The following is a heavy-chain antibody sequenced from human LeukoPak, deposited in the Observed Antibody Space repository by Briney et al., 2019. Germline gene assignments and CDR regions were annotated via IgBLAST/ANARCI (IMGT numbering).Heavy chain of an antibody. V-gene: IGHV4-59*01. D-gene: IGHD6-13*01. Sequence: SETLSLTCTVSGGSISSYYWSWIRQPPGKGLEWIGYIYYSGSTNYNPSLKSRVTISVDTSKNQFSLKLSSVTAADTAVYYCARGAAAADNWFDPWGQGNLVTVSS. CDR2: IYYSGST. CDR1: GGSISSYY. CDR3: ARGAAAADNWFDP. J-gene: IGHJ5*02.